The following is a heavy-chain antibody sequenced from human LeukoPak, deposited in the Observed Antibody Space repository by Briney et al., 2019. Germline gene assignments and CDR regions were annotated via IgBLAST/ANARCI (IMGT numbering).Heavy chain of an antibody. CDR1: GYTFTGYY. Sequence: GASVKVSCKASGYTFTGYYMHWVRQAPGQGLEWMGWINPNSGGTNYAQKFQGRVTMTRDTSISTAYMELSRLRSDDTAVYCCARDLGYSSSYFSWGQGTLVTVSS. CDR3: ARDLGYSSSYFS. J-gene: IGHJ4*02. CDR2: INPNSGGT. V-gene: IGHV1-2*02. D-gene: IGHD6-13*01.